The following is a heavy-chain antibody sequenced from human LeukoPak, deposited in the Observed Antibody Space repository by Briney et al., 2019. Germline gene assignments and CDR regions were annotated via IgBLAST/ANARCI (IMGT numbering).Heavy chain of an antibody. D-gene: IGHD6-19*01. CDR3: EKDMSDSSGWYPYYGMDV. CDR1: GFTFSSYA. Sequence: GGSLRLSCAASGFTFSSYAMSWARQAPGKGLEWVAAISGSGGSTYYADSVKGRFTIFSDNSKNTLYPQMTSLRAEDTAVYYCEKDMSDSSGWYPYYGMDVWGKGTTVTVSS. V-gene: IGHV3-23*01. CDR2: ISGSGGST. J-gene: IGHJ6*04.